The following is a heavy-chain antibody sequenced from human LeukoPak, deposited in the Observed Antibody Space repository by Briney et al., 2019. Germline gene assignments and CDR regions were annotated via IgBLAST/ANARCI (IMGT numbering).Heavy chain of an antibody. Sequence: PGGSLRLSCAASGFTFSIYTMVWVRQAPGKGLEWVAVTSYDGSNKYYADSVKGRFTISRDNSNNTLYLQMNSLRAEDTAVYYCARSPRYSRLNRGWGQGTLVTVSS. D-gene: IGHD6-13*01. CDR3: ARSPRYSRLNRG. CDR2: TSYDGSNK. CDR1: GFTFSIYT. V-gene: IGHV3-30-3*01. J-gene: IGHJ4*02.